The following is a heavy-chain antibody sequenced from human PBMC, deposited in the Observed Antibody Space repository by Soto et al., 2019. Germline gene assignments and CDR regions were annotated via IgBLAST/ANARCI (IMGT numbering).Heavy chain of an antibody. CDR3: AKVLTGDLDY. D-gene: IGHD7-27*01. CDR1: GVTFSSYG. Sequence: GSLKLSCATSGVTFSSYGMNWVCQAPGKGLEWVAVISYDENNKYYADSVKGRFTISRDNSKNTLYLQMNSLRAEDTAVYYCAKVLTGDLDYWGQGTLVTVSS. V-gene: IGHV3-30*18. J-gene: IGHJ4*02. CDR2: ISYDENNK.